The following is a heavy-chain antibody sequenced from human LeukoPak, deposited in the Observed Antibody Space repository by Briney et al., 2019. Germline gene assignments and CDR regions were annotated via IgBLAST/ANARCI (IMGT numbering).Heavy chain of an antibody. CDR3: AREGELGYCSGGSCYSRYGMDV. V-gene: IGHV3-30-3*01. CDR1: GFTFSSYA. CDR2: ISYDGSNK. D-gene: IGHD2-15*01. Sequence: PGGSLRLSCAASGFTFSSYAMHWVRQAPGKGLEWVAVISYDGSNKYYADSVKGRFTISRDNSKNTLYLQMNSLRAEDTAVYYCAREGELGYCSGGSCYSRYGMDVWGQGTTVTVSS. J-gene: IGHJ6*02.